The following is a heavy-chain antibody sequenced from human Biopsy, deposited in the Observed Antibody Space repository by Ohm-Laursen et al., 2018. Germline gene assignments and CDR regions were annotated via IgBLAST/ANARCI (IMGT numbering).Heavy chain of an antibody. V-gene: IGHV1-69*04. Sequence: SVKVSCKASGGPSSNYAFSWVRQAPGQGLEWVGRIVPILGHLNYAQRFQGRVSITADKSTTYVYMELSRLTSGDTADYYCAADADGYYTEFDYWGPGTLVTVSS. CDR3: AADADGYYTEFDY. D-gene: IGHD3-3*01. CDR1: GGPSSNYA. CDR2: IVPILGHL. J-gene: IGHJ4*02.